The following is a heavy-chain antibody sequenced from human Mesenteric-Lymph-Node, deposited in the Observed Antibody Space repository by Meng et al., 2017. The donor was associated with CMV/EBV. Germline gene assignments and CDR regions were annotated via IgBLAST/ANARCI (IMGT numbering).Heavy chain of an antibody. D-gene: IGHD4-17*01. CDR2: ISYDGSNK. CDR1: GFTFSSYA. J-gene: IGHJ4*02. CDR3: ARGAYGETFFDY. Sequence: SCAASGFTFSSYAIHWVRQAPGKGLEWVAVISYDGSNKYHADSAKGRFTISRDNSKNTLYLQMNSLRAEDTAVYYCARGAYGETFFDYWGQGTLVTVSS. V-gene: IGHV3-30*04.